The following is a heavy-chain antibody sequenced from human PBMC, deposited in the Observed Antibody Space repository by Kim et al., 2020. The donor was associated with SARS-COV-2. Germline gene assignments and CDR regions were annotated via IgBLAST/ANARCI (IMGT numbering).Heavy chain of an antibody. CDR3: ARAMVLGVTYFDY. Sequence: GGSLRLSCAASGFTFSSYDMHWVRQATGKGLEWVSAIGTAGDTYYPGSVKGRFTISRENAKNSLYLQMNSLRAGDTAVYYCARAMVLGVTYFDYWGQGTLVTVSS. J-gene: IGHJ4*02. CDR2: IGTAGDT. V-gene: IGHV3-13*04. D-gene: IGHD3-10*01. CDR1: GFTFSSYD.